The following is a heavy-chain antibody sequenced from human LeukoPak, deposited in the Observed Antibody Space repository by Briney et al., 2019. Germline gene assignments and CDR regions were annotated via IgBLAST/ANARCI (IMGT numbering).Heavy chain of an antibody. CDR1: GFTFRSYW. V-gene: IGHV3-7*01. J-gene: IGHJ4*02. D-gene: IGHD5-12*01. Sequence: SGGSLRLSCAASGFTFRSYWMSWVRQAPGKGLEWVANIKQDGSEKYYVDSVKGRLTISRDNAKNSLYLQMNSLRAEETAVYYCARDDGVWVRGYSGYAFDYWGQGTLVTVSS. CDR3: ARDDGVWVRGYSGYAFDY. CDR2: IKQDGSEK.